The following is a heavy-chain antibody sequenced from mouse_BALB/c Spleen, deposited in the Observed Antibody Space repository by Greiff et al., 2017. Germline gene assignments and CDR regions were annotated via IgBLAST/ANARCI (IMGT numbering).Heavy chain of an antibody. CDR2: IDPANGNT. CDR1: GFNIKDTY. V-gene: IGHV14-3*02. Sequence: EVQGVESGAELVKPGASVKLSCTASGFNIKDTYMHWVKQRPEQGLEWIGRIDPANGNTKYDPKFQGKATITADTSSNTAYLQLSSLTSEDTAVYYCARNYYGNYDYAMDYWGQGTSVTVSS. D-gene: IGHD2-1*01. CDR3: ARNYYGNYDYAMDY. J-gene: IGHJ4*01.